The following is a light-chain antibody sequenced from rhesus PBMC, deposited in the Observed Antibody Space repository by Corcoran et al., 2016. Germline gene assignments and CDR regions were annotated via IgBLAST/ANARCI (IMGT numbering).Light chain of an antibody. Sequence: DIVLTQTPLSLPVTPGEPASISCRSSQRLLEREVGNTYLDWYLQTPGHSPHLLIYEVSNRASGVPERVMGSGSDTDFTLKISRVEAEDVGIYYCMQVREFPLTFGQGTKVEIK. CDR2: EVS. CDR1: QRLLEREVGNTY. J-gene: IGKJ1*01. V-gene: IGKV2-104*02. CDR3: MQVREFPLT.